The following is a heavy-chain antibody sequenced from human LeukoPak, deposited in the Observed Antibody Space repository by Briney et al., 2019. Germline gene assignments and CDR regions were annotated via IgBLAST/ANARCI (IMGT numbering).Heavy chain of an antibody. V-gene: IGHV4-61*08. J-gene: IGHJ4*02. CDR3: AREARYYGSGSYYPT. Sequence: SQTLSLTCAVSGGSISSGGYSWSWIRQPPGKGLEWIGHIYYSGSTNYSPSLKSRVTISVDTSKNQFSLKLSSVTAADTAVYYCAREARYYGSGSYYPTWGQGTLVTVSS. CDR2: IYYSGST. CDR1: GGSISSGGYS. D-gene: IGHD3-10*01.